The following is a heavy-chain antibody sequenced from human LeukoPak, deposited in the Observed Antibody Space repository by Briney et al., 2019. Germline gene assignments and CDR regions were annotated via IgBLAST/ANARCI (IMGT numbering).Heavy chain of an antibody. V-gene: IGHV3-9*01. J-gene: IGHJ6*03. Sequence: GRSLRLSCAASGFTFDDYAMHWVRQAPGKGLEWVSGISWNSGSIGYADSVKGRFTISRDNAKDSLYLQMNSLRAEDTALYYCAKDKEGLRSNYYYYMDVWGKGTTVTVSS. CDR1: GFTFDDYA. D-gene: IGHD5-12*01. CDR3: AKDKEGLRSNYYYYMDV. CDR2: ISWNSGSI.